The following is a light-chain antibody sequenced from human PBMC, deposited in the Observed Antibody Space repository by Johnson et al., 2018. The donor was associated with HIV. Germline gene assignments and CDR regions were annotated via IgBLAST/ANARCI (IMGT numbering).Light chain of an antibody. J-gene: IGLJ1*01. CDR2: DNN. CDR3: GTWDSSLSAYV. CDR1: SSNIGNNY. Sequence: QSVLTKPPSVSAAPGQKVTISCSGSSSNIGNNYVSWYRQLPGTAPKLLIYDNNKRPSGIPARFSGSKSGPSATLGITGLQTGDEADYYCGTWDSSLSAYVFGTGTKVTVL. V-gene: IGLV1-51*01.